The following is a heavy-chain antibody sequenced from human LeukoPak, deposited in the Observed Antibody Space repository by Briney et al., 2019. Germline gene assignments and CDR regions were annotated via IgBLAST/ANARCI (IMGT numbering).Heavy chain of an antibody. Sequence: PSETLSLTCTVSGGSISSYYWSWIRQPPGKGLEWIGSIYHSGSTYYNPSLKSRVTISVDTSKNQFSLKLSSVTAADTAVYYCARDHSDSGGSAFDYWGQGTLVTVSS. D-gene: IGHD2-15*01. CDR1: GGSISSYY. CDR2: IYHSGST. CDR3: ARDHSDSGGSAFDY. J-gene: IGHJ4*02. V-gene: IGHV4-59*01.